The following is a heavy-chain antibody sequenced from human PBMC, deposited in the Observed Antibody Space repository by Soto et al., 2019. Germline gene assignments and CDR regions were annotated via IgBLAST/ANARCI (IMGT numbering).Heavy chain of an antibody. CDR1: GFTFSSYG. CDR3: AKDGGSYVDY. D-gene: IGHD1-26*01. CDR2: ISYDGSNK. V-gene: IGHV3-30*18. J-gene: IGHJ4*02. Sequence: ESVGGVVQPGRSLRLSCAASGFTFSSYGMHWVRQAPGKGLEWVAVISYDGSNKYYADSVKGRFTISRDNSKNTLYLQMNSLRAEDTAVYYCAKDGGSYVDYWGQGTLVTVSS.